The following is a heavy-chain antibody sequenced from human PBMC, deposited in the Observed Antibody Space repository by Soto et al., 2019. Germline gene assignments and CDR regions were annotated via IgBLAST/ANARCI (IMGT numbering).Heavy chain of an antibody. D-gene: IGHD3-10*01. V-gene: IGHV3-48*03. J-gene: IGHJ4*02. CDR3: ARDRRPLRSAADYFDY. CDR2: ISSSGSTI. Sequence: EVQLVESGGGLVQPGGSLRLSCAASGFTFSSYEMNWVRQAPGKGLEWVSYISSSGSTIYYADSVKGRFTISRDNAKNSLYRQMNSLRAEDTAVYYCARDRRPLRSAADYFDYWGQGTLVTVSS. CDR1: GFTFSSYE.